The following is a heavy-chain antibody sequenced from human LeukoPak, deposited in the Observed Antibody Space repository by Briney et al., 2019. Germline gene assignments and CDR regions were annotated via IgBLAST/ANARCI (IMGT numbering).Heavy chain of an antibody. CDR3: ARDMLYYDYVWGSYRSVAFDI. J-gene: IGHJ3*02. V-gene: IGHV3-21*04. D-gene: IGHD3-16*02. CDR2: ISSSSSSYK. CDR1: GFTFSSYS. Sequence: GGSLRLSCAASGFTFSSYSMNWVRQAPGKGPEWVSSISSSSSSYKYYADSVKGRFTISRDNSKNTLYLQMNSLRAEDTAVYYCARDMLYYDYVWGSYRSVAFDIWGQGTMVTVSS.